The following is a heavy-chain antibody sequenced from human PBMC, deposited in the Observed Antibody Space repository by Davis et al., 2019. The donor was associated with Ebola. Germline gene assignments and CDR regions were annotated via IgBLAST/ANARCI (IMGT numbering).Heavy chain of an antibody. J-gene: IGHJ5*02. CDR2: IYYSGTT. Sequence: MPGGSLRLSCTVSGGSINTYYWSWIRQPPGKGLECIGYIYYSGTTNYNPSLKSRVIISVDTSKNQFSLKLSSVTAADTAVYYCARGLVLEERWFDPWGQGTLVTVSS. CDR1: GGSINTYY. D-gene: IGHD1-1*01. CDR3: ARGLVLEERWFDP. V-gene: IGHV4-59*12.